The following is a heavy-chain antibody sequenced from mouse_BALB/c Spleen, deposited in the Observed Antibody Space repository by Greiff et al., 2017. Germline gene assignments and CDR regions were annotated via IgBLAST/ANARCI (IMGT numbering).Heavy chain of an antibody. D-gene: IGHD4-1*01. Sequence: EVMLVESGGGLVKPGGSLKLSCAASGFTFSSYAMSWVRQTPEKRLEWVASISSGGSTYYPDSVKGRFTISRDNARNILYLQMSSLRSEDTAMYYCARNWDGAYWGQGTLVTVSA. J-gene: IGHJ3*01. CDR1: GFTFSSYA. V-gene: IGHV5-6-5*01. CDR3: ARNWDGAY. CDR2: ISSGGST.